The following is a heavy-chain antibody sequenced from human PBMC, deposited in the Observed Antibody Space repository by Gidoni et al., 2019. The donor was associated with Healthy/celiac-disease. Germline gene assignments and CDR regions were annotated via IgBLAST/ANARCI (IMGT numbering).Heavy chain of an antibody. J-gene: IGHJ6*02. Sequence: EVQLLESGGGLVQPGGSLRLSCAASGFTFSSYAMSWVRQAPGKGLEWVSAISGSGGSTYYADSVKGRFTISRDNSKNTLYLQMNSLRAEDTAVYYCAKDLYTVYAIPLSNYYYGMDVWGQGTTVTVSS. D-gene: IGHD2-8*01. CDR2: ISGSGGST. CDR1: GFTFSSYA. V-gene: IGHV3-23*01. CDR3: AKDLYTVYAIPLSNYYYGMDV.